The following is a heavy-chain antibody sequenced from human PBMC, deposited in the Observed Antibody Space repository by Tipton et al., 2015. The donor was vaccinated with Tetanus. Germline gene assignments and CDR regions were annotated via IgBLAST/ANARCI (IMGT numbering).Heavy chain of an antibody. CDR1: GASISSGGYY. J-gene: IGHJ4*02. CDR2: VYYSGSNS. CDR3: ARDRGRESYGFGGYFDY. Sequence: TLSLTCIVSGASISSGGYYWSWVRQHPEKGLEWIGYVYYSGSNSYYNPSLKSRVTVSLDTSKNQFFLKLRSVTAADTAVYFCARDRGRESYGFGGYFDYWGQGRLVTVSS. D-gene: IGHD3-16*02. V-gene: IGHV4-31*03.